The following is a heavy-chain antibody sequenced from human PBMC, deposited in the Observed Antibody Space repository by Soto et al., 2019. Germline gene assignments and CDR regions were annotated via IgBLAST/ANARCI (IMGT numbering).Heavy chain of an antibody. Sequence: EVQLVESGGGLVKPGGSLRLSCVASGFTFRTYTMNWVRQAPGKGLEWVSGIRGFSPYTFYAESVKGRFTISRDNAKNSLYLQMNSLGVEDTAVYYCARDRGYDAHDYYYNAMDVWGQGTKVTVSS. CDR3: ARDRGYDAHDYYYNAMDV. D-gene: IGHD2-15*01. V-gene: IGHV3-21*01. CDR1: GFTFRTYT. CDR2: IRGFSPYT. J-gene: IGHJ6*02.